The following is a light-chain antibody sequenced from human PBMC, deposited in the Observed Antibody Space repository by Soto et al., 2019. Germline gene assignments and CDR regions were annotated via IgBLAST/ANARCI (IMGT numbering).Light chain of an antibody. Sequence: DIQMTQSPSTLSASVGDRVTITCRASQSISTWLAWYQQEPGEAPKFLIYAASSLQSGVPSRFSGSGSGTDFTLTISSLQPEDFATYYCQQSYSIPRTFGPGTKVDIK. J-gene: IGKJ3*01. CDR1: QSISTW. CDR2: AAS. V-gene: IGKV1-39*01. CDR3: QQSYSIPRT.